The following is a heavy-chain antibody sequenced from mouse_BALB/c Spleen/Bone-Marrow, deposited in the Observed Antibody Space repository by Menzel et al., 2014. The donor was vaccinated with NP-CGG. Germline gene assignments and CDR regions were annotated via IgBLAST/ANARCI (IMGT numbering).Heavy chain of an antibody. J-gene: IGHJ3*01. CDR3: ARDDYDAIAY. D-gene: IGHD2-4*01. Sequence: QVQLQQPRAELAKPGASVKMSCKASGYTFTSYWMHWVKQRPGQGLEWIGYINPSTGYTEYNQKFKDKATLTAVKSSTTAYMQLRSLTSEDSAVYYCARDDYDAIAYWGQGTLVTVSA. V-gene: IGHV1-7*01. CDR2: INPSTGYT. CDR1: GYTFTSYW.